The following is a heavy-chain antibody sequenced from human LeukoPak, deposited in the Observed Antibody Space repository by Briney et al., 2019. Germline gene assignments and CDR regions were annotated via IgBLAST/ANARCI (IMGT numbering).Heavy chain of an antibody. V-gene: IGHV4-4*07. CDR1: GGSISSYY. CDR3: ARYIDCSSTSCYHRWFDP. Sequence: PSETLSLTCTVSGGSISSYYWSWIRQPAGKGLEWIGRIYTSGGTNYNPSLKSRVTMSVDTSKNQFSLQLSSVTAADTAVYYCARYIDCSSTSCYHRWFDPWGQGTLVTVSS. J-gene: IGHJ5*02. D-gene: IGHD2-2*01. CDR2: IYTSGGT.